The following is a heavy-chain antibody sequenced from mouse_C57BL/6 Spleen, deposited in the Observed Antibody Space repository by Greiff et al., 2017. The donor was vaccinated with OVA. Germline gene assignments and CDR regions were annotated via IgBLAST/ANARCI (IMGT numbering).Heavy chain of an antibody. V-gene: IGHV1-26*01. D-gene: IGHD2-3*01. J-gene: IGHJ4*01. Sequence: EVKLQQSGPELVKPGASVKISCKASGYTFTDYYMNWVKQSHGKSLEWIGDINPNNGGTSYNQKFKGKATLTVDKSSSTAYMELRSLTSEDSAVYYCARGGLLYDGPQGAMDYWGQGTSVTVSS. CDR3: ARGGLLYDGPQGAMDY. CDR1: GYTFTDYY. CDR2: INPNNGGT.